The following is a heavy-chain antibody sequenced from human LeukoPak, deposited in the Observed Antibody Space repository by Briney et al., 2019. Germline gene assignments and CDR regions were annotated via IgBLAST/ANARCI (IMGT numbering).Heavy chain of an antibody. CDR1: GFXFSSYS. CDR2: ISGSGGTP. V-gene: IGHV3-23*01. Sequence: GGSLRLSCAASGFXFSSYSINWVRQAPGKGLEWVSTISGSGGTPHYADSVKGRFTISRDNSKNTLHLQMNSLRAEDTAVYYCAKGGDLITYFDYWGQGTLVTVSS. J-gene: IGHJ4*02. CDR3: AKGGDLITYFDY. D-gene: IGHD3-16*01.